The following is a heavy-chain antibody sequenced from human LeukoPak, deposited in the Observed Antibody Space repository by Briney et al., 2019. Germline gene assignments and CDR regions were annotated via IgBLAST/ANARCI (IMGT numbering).Heavy chain of an antibody. J-gene: IGHJ5*02. CDR1: GGSFSGYY. CDR3: ARGGTSNYNNWFDP. D-gene: IGHD4-11*01. V-gene: IGHV4-34*01. CDR2: ITHSGNT. Sequence: SSETLSLTCAVYGGSFSGYYWSWIRHSPGKGLEWIGEITHSGNTNYNPSLKSRVTISKDTSNNQLSLKLSSVTAADTAVYYCARGGTSNYNNWFDPWGQGTLVTVSS.